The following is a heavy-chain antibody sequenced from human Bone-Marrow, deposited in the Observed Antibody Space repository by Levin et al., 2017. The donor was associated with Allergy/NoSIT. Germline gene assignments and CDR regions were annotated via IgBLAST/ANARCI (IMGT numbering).Heavy chain of an antibody. Sequence: PGGSLRLSCGASGFIFSIYPMHWVRQAPGKGLEWLAVLSFDGSSAFYTDSVKGRFTISRDNSKNTLFLQLDSLRSDDTAMYYCARDASGDNFWNGYTQIDYWGQGTLVTVSS. D-gene: IGHD3-3*01. CDR1: GFIFSIYP. J-gene: IGHJ4*02. CDR3: ARDASGDNFWNGYTQIDY. CDR2: LSFDGSSA. V-gene: IGHV3-30*04.